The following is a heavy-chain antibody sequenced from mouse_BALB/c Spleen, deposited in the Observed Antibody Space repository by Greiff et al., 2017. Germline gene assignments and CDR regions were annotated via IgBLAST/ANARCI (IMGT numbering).Heavy chain of an antibody. V-gene: IGHV5-9-4*01. CDR2: ISSGGSYT. CDR3: ARDYYGSSFDY. D-gene: IGHD1-1*01. CDR1: GFTFSSYA. J-gene: IGHJ2*01. Sequence: DVMLVESGGGLVKPGGSLKLSCAASGFTFSSYAMSWVRQSPEKRLEWVAEISSGGSYTYYPDTVTGRFTISRDNAKNTLYLEMSSLRSEDTAMYYCARDYYGSSFDYWGQGTTLTVSS.